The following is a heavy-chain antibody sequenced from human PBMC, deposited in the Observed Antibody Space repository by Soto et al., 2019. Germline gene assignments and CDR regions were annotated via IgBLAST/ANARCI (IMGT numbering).Heavy chain of an antibody. D-gene: IGHD6-25*01. J-gene: IGHJ4*02. V-gene: IGHV1-69*09. CDR3: ATMKRARLDS. CDR1: GIMSSGYG. CDR2: INPILDAT. Sequence: AQVVQSGPAMKEPGSSVKVSCRASGIMSSGYGFSWVRQAPGQGLEWVGMINPILDATHYAQNLQGRVSLSVDKSTETAYLEVTSLRPQDTAIYFCATMKRARLDSWGRGTVVTVSS.